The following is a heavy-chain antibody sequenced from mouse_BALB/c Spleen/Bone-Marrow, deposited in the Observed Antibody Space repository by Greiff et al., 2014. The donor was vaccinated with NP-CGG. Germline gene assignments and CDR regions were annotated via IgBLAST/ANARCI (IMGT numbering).Heavy chain of an antibody. CDR3: ARYDYGVYFDY. CDR1: GFNIKDTN. D-gene: IGHD2-4*01. J-gene: IGHJ2*01. CDR2: IDPANGNT. Sequence: VQLQPSWAELVEPGGSVKLSCTASGFNIKDTNMPWGEQRPEKGLGGIGRIDPANGNTKYDPKFQGKATITADTSSNTAYLQLSSLTSEDTAVYYCARYDYGVYFDYWGQGTTLTVSS. V-gene: IGHV14-3*02.